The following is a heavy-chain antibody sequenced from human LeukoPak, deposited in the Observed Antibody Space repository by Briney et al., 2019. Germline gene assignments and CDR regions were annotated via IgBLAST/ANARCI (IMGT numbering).Heavy chain of an antibody. CDR1: GFTFSSYG. Sequence: GRSLRPSCAASGFTFSSYGMHWVRQAPGKGLEWVAVISYDGSNKYYADSVKGRFTISRDNSKNTLYLQMNSLRAEDTAVYYCAKDRQQCFDYWGQGTLVTVSS. CDR2: ISYDGSNK. CDR3: AKDRQQCFDY. J-gene: IGHJ4*02. V-gene: IGHV3-30*18. D-gene: IGHD6-13*01.